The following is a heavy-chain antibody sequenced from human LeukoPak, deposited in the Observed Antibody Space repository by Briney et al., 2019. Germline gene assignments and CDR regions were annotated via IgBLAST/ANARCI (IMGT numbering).Heavy chain of an antibody. CDR3: ARVMAGYSFMDV. Sequence: GGSLRLSCAASGFTFSRYAMNWVSQAPGKGLEWVSSISTTSSSSYIHYADSMKGRFTISRDNAKSSLYLQMNSLRAEDTAVYYCARVMAGYSFMDVWGKGTTVTVSS. CDR1: GFTFSRYA. D-gene: IGHD3-10*01. J-gene: IGHJ6*03. CDR2: ISTTSSSSYI. V-gene: IGHV3-21*01.